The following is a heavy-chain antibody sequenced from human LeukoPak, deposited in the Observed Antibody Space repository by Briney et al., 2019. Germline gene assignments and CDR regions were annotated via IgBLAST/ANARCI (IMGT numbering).Heavy chain of an antibody. CDR2: IIPIFGTA. V-gene: IGHV1-69*13. CDR3: ARGGGYSSSWYLRHNWLDP. D-gene: IGHD6-13*01. CDR1: GGTFSSYA. Sequence: GASVKVSCKASGGTFSSYAISWVRQAPGQGLEWMGGIIPIFGTANYAQKFQGRVTITADESTSTAYMELSSLRSEDTAVYYCARGGGYSSSWYLRHNWLDPWGQGTLVTVSS. J-gene: IGHJ5*02.